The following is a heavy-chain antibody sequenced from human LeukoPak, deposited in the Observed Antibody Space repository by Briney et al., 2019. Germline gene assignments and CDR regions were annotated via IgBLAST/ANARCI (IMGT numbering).Heavy chain of an antibody. CDR3: ARARGRMVRGVIATYYFDY. J-gene: IGHJ4*02. Sequence: SETLSLTCTVSGGSIRSSYYYWGWIRQPPGKGLEWIGYIYYSGSTNYNPSLKSRVTISVDTSKNQFSLKLSSVTAADTAVYYCARARGRMVRGVIATYYFDYWGQGTLVTVSS. D-gene: IGHD3-10*01. CDR1: GGSIRSSYYY. V-gene: IGHV4-61*05. CDR2: IYYSGST.